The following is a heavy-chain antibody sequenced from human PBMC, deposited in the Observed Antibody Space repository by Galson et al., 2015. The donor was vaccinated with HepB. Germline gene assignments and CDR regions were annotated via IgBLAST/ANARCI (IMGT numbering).Heavy chain of an antibody. V-gene: IGHV4-34*01. CDR3: ARGVYDFWSGYYGRSFVY. CDR2: INHSGST. J-gene: IGHJ4*02. Sequence: SETLSLTCAVYGGSFSGYYWSWIRQPPGKGLEWIGEINHSGSTNYIPSLKSRVTISVDTSKNQFSLKLSSVTAADTAVYYCARGVYDFWSGYYGRSFVYWGQGTLVTVSS. D-gene: IGHD3-3*01. CDR1: GGSFSGYY.